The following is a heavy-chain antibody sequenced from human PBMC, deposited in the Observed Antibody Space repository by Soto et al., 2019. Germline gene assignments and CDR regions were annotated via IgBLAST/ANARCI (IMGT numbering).Heavy chain of an antibody. Sequence: QVQLQESGPGLVKPSETLSLTCTVSGGSISSYYWTWIRQPPGQGLEWVGYVYYSGTTYYNPSLQSRVTISVDTSKNQFSLKVKSVTAADTAIYYCARAGSTWRYFFDYWGQGSLVTVSS. J-gene: IGHJ4*02. D-gene: IGHD6-13*01. CDR3: ARAGSTWRYFFDY. CDR1: GGSISSYY. V-gene: IGHV4-59*01. CDR2: VYYSGTT.